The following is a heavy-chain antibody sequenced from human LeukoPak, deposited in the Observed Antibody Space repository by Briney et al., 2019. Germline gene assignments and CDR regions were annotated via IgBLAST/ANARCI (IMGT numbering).Heavy chain of an antibody. V-gene: IGHV3-15*01. Sequence: PGGSLTLSSSASRFTFSNAWMGWVRQAPGKGLVWVGGINSKTDGGTTDYDARVKGRFTISRDDSKNTLYLQMNSLKTEDTAVYYCTTAVYYDILAGYSTFDYWGQGTLVTVSS. J-gene: IGHJ4*02. CDR1: RFTFSNAW. CDR2: INSKTDGGTT. D-gene: IGHD3-9*01. CDR3: TTAVYYDILAGYSTFDY.